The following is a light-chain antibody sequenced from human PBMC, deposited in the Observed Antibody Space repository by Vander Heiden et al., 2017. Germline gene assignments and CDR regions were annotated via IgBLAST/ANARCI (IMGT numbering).Light chain of an antibody. CDR3: ALYMGSGIWV. V-gene: IGLV8-61*01. CDR2: NTN. CDR1: SGPVSTTYY. Sequence: QTVVTQEPSFSVSPGGTVTLTCGLSSGPVSTTYYPSWYQQTPGQTPRTLISNTNTRSSGVPDRFSGSILGNKAALTITGAQADDESDYYCALYMGSGIWVFGGGTKLTVL. J-gene: IGLJ3*02.